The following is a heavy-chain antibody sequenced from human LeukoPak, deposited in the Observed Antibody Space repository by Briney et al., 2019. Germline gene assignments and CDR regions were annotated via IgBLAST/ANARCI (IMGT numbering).Heavy chain of an antibody. J-gene: IGHJ4*02. CDR1: GFTFSNYA. CDR2: ISGGGGIA. D-gene: IGHD5-12*01. CDR3: AKVGYSYDERGNFDY. V-gene: IGHV3-23*01. Sequence: RGSLRLSCAASGFTFSNYAMSWFRQAPGKGLEWVSGISGGGGIAYYADSVKGRFTISSDNSKNMVYVQMNSLRAEDTAIYYCAKVGYSYDERGNFDYWGQGTLVIVSS.